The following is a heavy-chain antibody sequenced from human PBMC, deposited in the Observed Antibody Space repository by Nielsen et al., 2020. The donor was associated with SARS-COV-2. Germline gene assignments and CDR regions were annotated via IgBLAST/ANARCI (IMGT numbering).Heavy chain of an antibody. CDR2: IYYSGST. CDR1: GGSISSGSYY. CDR3: AKEDKGTVAGTIYYYGMDV. J-gene: IGHJ6*02. D-gene: IGHD6-19*01. V-gene: IGHV4-61*01. Sequence: SETLSLTCTVSGGSISSGSYYWSWIRQPPGKGLEWIGNIYYSGSTYYNPSLKSRVTISLDTSKNQFSLKLSSVTSADTAVYYCAKEDKGTVAGTIYYYGMDVWGQGTTVTVSS.